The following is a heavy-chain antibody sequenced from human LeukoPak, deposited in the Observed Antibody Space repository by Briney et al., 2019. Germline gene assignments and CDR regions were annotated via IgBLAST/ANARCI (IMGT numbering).Heavy chain of an antibody. J-gene: IGHJ4*02. CDR1: GFTFSNYG. Sequence: GGSLRLACAASGFTFSNYGMHWVRQAPGKGLEWVAVISYDGSNKYYADSVKGRFTISRDNSKNTLYLQMNSLRAEDTAVYYCARGSRIHDDFSGYSHYWGQGTLVTVSS. CDR3: ARGSRIHDDFSGYSHY. D-gene: IGHD3-22*01. CDR2: ISYDGSNK. V-gene: IGHV3-30*03.